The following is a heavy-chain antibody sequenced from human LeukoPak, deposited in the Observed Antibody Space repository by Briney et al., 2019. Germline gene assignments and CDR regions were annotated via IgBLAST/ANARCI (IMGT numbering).Heavy chain of an antibody. J-gene: IGHJ3*02. CDR2: IYHSGST. CDR3: ARRSLLNAFDI. D-gene: IGHD1-26*01. CDR1: GGSISSGGYY. Sequence: SETLSLTCTVSGGSISSGGYYWSWVRQPPGKGLEWIGYIYHSGSTYYNPSLKSRVTISVDRSKNQFSLKLSSVTAADTAVYYCARRSLLNAFDIWGQGTMVTVSS. V-gene: IGHV4-30-2*01.